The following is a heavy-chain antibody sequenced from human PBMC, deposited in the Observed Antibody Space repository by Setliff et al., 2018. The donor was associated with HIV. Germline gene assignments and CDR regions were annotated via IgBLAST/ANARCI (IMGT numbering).Heavy chain of an antibody. D-gene: IGHD2-8*02. CDR3: ARDVGYCTATSCQTGFDY. V-gene: IGHV1-18*01. Sequence: ASVKVSCKASTNTFLNYGISWVRQAPGQGLEWMGWISVHNDNSNYAQRFRDRVTMTTDIPTSTAYMELRGLRSDDTAVYYCARDVGYCTATSCQTGFDYWGQGTRVTAPQ. CDR1: TNTFLNYG. J-gene: IGHJ4*02. CDR2: ISVHNDNS.